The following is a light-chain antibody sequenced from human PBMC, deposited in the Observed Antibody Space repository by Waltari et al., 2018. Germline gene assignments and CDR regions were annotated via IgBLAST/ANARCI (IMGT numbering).Light chain of an antibody. V-gene: IGLV1-51*02. CDR1: SSNIGNNF. J-gene: IGLJ3*02. CDR2: DND. Sequence: QSVLTQPPSVSAAPGQKVTISCSGSSSNIGNNFVAWYQQLPGTAPKLLIYDNDRRPSGIPDRFSGSKSATSAALGITGLQTGDEADYYCGTWDDSLNAGVFGGWTKLTVL. CDR3: GTWDDSLNAGV.